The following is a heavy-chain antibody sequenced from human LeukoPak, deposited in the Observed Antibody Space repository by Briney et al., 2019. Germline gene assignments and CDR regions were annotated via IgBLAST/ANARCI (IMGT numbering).Heavy chain of an antibody. CDR3: ARGYGSGYGGNPDDAFDI. CDR2: IIPIFGTA. D-gene: IGHD4-23*01. CDR1: GGTFSSYA. J-gene: IGHJ3*02. Sequence: GASVKVSCKASGGTFSSYAISWVRQAPGQGLEWMGGIIPIFGTANYAQKLQGRVTITADESTSTAYMELSSLRSEDTAVYYCARGYGSGYGGNPDDAFDIWGQGTVVTVSS. V-gene: IGHV1-69*13.